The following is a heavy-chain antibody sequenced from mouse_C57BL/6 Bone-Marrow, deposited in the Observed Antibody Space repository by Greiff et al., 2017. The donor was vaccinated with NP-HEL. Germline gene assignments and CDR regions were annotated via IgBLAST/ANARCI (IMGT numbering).Heavy chain of an antibody. D-gene: IGHD1-1*01. J-gene: IGHJ2*01. CDR1: GYTFTDYY. CDR2: INPYNGGT. Sequence: EVKLMESGPVLVKPGASVKMSCKASGYTFTDYYMNWVKQSHGKSLEWIGVINPYNGGTSYNQKFKGKATLTVDKSSSTAYMELNSLTSEDSAVYYCASLYYYGSNDYWGQGTTLTVSS. CDR3: ASLYYYGSNDY. V-gene: IGHV1-19*01.